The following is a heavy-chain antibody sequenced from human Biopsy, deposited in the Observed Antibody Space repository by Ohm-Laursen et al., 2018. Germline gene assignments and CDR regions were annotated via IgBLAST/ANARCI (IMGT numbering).Heavy chain of an antibody. Sequence: SLRLSCTASGFSFSSYGMHWVRQAPGKGLEWVAVLWYDGTNKYYADSVKGRFTISRDNSKNTLYLQMNSLRAEDTAMYYCARPTNARAGGAPFDIWGQGTLLTVSS. J-gene: IGHJ4*02. CDR1: GFSFSSYG. V-gene: IGHV3-33*01. CDR2: LWYDGTNK. CDR3: ARPTNARAGGAPFDI. D-gene: IGHD3-9*01.